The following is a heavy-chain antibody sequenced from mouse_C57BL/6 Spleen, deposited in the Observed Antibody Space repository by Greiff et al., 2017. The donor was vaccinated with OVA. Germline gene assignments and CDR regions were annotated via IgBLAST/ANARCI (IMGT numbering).Heavy chain of an antibody. CDR3: ARKIYYDYAMDY. V-gene: IGHV1-52*01. Sequence: QVQLQQPGAELVRPGSSVKLSCKASGYTFTSYWMHWVKQRPIQGLEWIGNIDPSDSETHYNQKFKDKATLTVDKSSSTAYMQLSSLTSEDSAVYYCARKIYYDYAMDYWGQGTSVTVSS. CDR1: GYTFTSYW. J-gene: IGHJ4*01. CDR2: IDPSDSET. D-gene: IGHD2-4*01.